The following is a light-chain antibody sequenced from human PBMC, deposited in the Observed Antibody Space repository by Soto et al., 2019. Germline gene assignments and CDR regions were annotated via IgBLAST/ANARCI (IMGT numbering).Light chain of an antibody. CDR2: WAS. CDR3: QQYYSTPYT. J-gene: IGKJ2*01. V-gene: IGKV4-1*01. CDR1: QSVLYSSNNKNY. Sequence: DIVMTQSPDSLAVSLGERATINCKSSQSVLYSSNNKNYLAWYQQKSGQPPKLLIYWASTRESGVPDRFSGSGSGTDFTLTISSLQAEDVAVYYCQQYYSTPYTFGQGTKLGIK.